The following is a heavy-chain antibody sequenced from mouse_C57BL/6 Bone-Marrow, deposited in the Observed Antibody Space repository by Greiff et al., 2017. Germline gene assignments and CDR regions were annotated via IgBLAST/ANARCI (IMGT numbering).Heavy chain of an antibody. CDR2: IYPRDGST. Sequence: VQLQQSDAELVKPGASVKISCKVSGYTFTDHTIHWMKQRPEQGLEWIGYIYPRDGSTKYNEKFKGKATLTADKSSSTAYMQLNSLTSEDSAVYFCARGGRWLPYYYAMDYWGQGTSVTVSS. D-gene: IGHD2-3*01. CDR1: GYTFTDHT. V-gene: IGHV1-78*01. J-gene: IGHJ4*01. CDR3: ARGGRWLPYYYAMDY.